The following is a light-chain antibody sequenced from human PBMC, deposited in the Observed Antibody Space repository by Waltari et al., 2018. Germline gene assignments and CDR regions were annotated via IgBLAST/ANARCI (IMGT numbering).Light chain of an antibody. CDR2: AAS. J-gene: IGKJ1*01. V-gene: IGKV1-9*01. CDR3: QQLNSYQWT. Sequence: IPLTKSPPSLSPPVGDTFTITCRASPGISNYLAGYQQKPGKAPKLLIYAASTLQSGVPSRFSGGGSGTDFTLTISSLQPEDFATYYCQQLNSYQWTFGQGTKVEIK. CDR1: PGISNY.